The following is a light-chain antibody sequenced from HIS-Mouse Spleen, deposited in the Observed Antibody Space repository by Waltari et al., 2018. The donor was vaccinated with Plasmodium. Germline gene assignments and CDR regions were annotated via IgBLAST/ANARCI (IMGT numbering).Light chain of an antibody. CDR2: KDS. V-gene: IGLV3-27*01. J-gene: IGLJ3*02. CDR3: YSAADNKLV. Sequence: SYELTQPSSVSVSPGQTARITCSGDVLAKKYARWFQQKPGQAPVLVIYKDSDRPSGIPERFSGSSSGTTVTLTISGAQVEDEADYYCYSAADNKLVFGGGTKLTVL. CDR1: VLAKKY.